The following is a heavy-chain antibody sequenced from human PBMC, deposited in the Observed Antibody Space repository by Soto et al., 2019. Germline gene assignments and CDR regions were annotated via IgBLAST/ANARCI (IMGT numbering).Heavy chain of an antibody. CDR2: YHSGGST. D-gene: IGHD1-1*01. CDR3: VRSRQMESGNDYGLDV. J-gene: IGHJ6*02. Sequence: QVQLQESGSGLVKPSQSLSLTCTVSGVSLNTADTWSSWIRQSPGKGLEFIGYYHSGGSTYYDASFRSLLIISADTSNSQFSLKLSSVTVADTAVYFCVRSRQMESGNDYGLDVWGQGTTVTVSS. V-gene: IGHV4-30-4*01. CDR1: GVSLNTADTW.